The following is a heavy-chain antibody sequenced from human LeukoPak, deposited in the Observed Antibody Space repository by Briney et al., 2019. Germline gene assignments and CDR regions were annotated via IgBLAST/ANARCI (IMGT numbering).Heavy chain of an antibody. J-gene: IGHJ6*02. CDR3: AKDQTTVTTYYYYYYGMDV. CDR2: ISGSGGST. D-gene: IGHD4-17*01. CDR1: GFTFSSYA. V-gene: IGHV3-23*01. Sequence: ESGGSLRLSCAASGFTFSSYAMSWVRQAPGKGLEWVSAISGSGGSTYYADSVKGRFTISRDNSKNTLYLQMNSLRAEDTAVYYCAKDQTTVTTYYYYYYGMDVWGQGTTVTVSS.